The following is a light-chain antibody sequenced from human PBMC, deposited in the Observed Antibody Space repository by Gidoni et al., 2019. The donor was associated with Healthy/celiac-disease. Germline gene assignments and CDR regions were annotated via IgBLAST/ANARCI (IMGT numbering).Light chain of an antibody. V-gene: IGKV1-39*01. Sequence: IQLTQSPSSLSASVGDRVTITCRASHSISSYLNWYQQKPGKAPKLLIYAASSLQSGVPSRFSGRGSGTDFTLTISSLQPEDFATYYCQQSYSTPGTFGQGTKLEIK. J-gene: IGKJ2*02. CDR1: HSISSY. CDR3: QQSYSTPGT. CDR2: AAS.